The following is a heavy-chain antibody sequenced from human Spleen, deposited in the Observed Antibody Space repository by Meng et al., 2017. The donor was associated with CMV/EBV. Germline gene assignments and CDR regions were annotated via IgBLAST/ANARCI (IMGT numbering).Heavy chain of an antibody. D-gene: IGHD6-19*01. V-gene: IGHV3-23*01. J-gene: IGHJ4*02. Sequence: GGSLKLSCAASGFNFANYAMTWVRQAPGKGLEWVSTITPGVRTHYADSVKGRFTISRDISKDILYLQIHSLRAEDTAVYYCAKDHVAVTGIGPLFDSWGQGTLVTVSS. CDR3: AKDHVAVTGIGPLFDS. CDR2: ITPGVRT. CDR1: GFNFANYA.